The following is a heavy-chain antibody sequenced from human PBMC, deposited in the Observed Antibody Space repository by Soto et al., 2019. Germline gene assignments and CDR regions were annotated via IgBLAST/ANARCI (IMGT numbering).Heavy chain of an antibody. J-gene: IGHJ3*02. CDR3: AGSVHTVAFDI. Sequence: ASVKVSCKASGYTFTSYGISWVRQAPGQGLEWMGWISAYNSNTNYAQKLQGRVTMTTDTSTSTAYMEMRSLISDDTAVYYCAGSVHTVAFDIXGQGTMVTVSS. D-gene: IGHD1-26*01. CDR1: GYTFTSYG. V-gene: IGHV1-18*01. CDR2: ISAYNSNT.